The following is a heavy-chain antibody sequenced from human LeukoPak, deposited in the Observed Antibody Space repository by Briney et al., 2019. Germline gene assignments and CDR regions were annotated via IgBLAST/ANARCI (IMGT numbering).Heavy chain of an antibody. CDR3: ARGVWGSYRYTGSFDY. Sequence: SETLSLTCTVSGGSISSSSYYWGWIRQPPGKGLEWIGSIYYSGSTYYNPSLKSRVTISVDTSKTQFSLKLSSVTAADTAVYYCARGVWGSYRYTGSFDYWGQGTLVTVSS. V-gene: IGHV4-39*01. J-gene: IGHJ4*02. D-gene: IGHD3-16*02. CDR1: GGSISSSSYY. CDR2: IYYSGST.